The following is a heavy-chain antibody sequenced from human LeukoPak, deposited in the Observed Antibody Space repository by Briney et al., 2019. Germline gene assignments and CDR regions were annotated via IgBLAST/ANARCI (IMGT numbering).Heavy chain of an antibody. CDR3: ARGGDSSGYYYGHYYYYMDV. V-gene: IGHV3-74*01. D-gene: IGHD3-22*01. CDR1: GFTFSTSW. J-gene: IGHJ6*03. Sequence: PGGSLRLSCAASGFTFSTSWMYWVRQAPGKGLVWVSRIKSDGSSTSYADSVKGRFTISRDNAKNSLYLQMNSLRAEDTAVYYCARGGDSSGYYYGHYYYYMDVWGKGTTVTVSS. CDR2: IKSDGSST.